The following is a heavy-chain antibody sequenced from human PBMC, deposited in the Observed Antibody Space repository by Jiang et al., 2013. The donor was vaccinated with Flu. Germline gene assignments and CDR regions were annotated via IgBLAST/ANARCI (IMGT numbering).Heavy chain of an antibody. Sequence: GLVKPSETLSLTCTVSGGSISSSSYYWGWIRQPPGKGLEWIGSIYYIGSTYYNPSLKSRVTISVDTSKNQFSLKLSSVTTADTAVYYCASRYCSGSSCYSIFPVEAFDIWGQGTM. V-gene: IGHV4-39*07. D-gene: IGHD2-15*01. J-gene: IGHJ3*02. CDR1: GGSISSSSYY. CDR3: ASRYCSGSSCYSIFPVEAFDI. CDR2: IYYIGST.